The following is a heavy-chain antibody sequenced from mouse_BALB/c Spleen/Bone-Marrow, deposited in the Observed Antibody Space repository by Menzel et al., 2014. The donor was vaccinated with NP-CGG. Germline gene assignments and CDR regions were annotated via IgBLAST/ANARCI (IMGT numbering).Heavy chain of an antibody. CDR3: ARHGGFGNYFDY. CDR2: VNSNGENT. Sequence: EVHLVESGGGLVKLGGSLELSCAASGFTFSRYYMSWVRRTPEKRPDLAAAVNSNGENTYYPDTVKGRFTISRDNAKNTLYLQMSSLKSEDTALYYCARHGGFGNYFDYWGQGTTLTVSS. CDR1: GFTFSRYY. V-gene: IGHV5-6-2*01. J-gene: IGHJ2*01. D-gene: IGHD1-1*02.